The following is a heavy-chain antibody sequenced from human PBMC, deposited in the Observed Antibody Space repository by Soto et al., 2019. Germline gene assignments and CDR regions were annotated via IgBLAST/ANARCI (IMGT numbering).Heavy chain of an antibody. Sequence: TLSLTCTVSGASISSGDYYWTWIRQPPGKGLEWIGYLSSSGSTYYNPSLKSRVSMSVDTSKNQFSLQLSSVTAADTAVYYCARLEGLATISYYFDFWGQGAQVTVSS. V-gene: IGHV4-30-4*01. CDR1: GASISSGDYY. CDR3: ARLEGLATISYYFDF. D-gene: IGHD3-9*01. J-gene: IGHJ4*02. CDR2: LSSSGST.